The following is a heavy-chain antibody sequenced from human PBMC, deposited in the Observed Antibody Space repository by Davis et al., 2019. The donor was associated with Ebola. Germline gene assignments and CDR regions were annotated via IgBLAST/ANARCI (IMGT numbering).Heavy chain of an antibody. V-gene: IGHV1-2*02. J-gene: IGHJ3*01. D-gene: IGHD1-26*01. CDR3: ARESDAVGASTTDDAFDV. CDR2: INPNSGGT. CDR1: GYTFTGYY. Sequence: ASVKVSCKASGYTFTGYYIHWVRQAPGQGLEWLGWINPNSGGTTSAQKFQGRVTMTSDTSTSTAYLDLSRLTSDDTAVYFCARESDAVGASTTDDAFDVWGQGTMFTVSS.